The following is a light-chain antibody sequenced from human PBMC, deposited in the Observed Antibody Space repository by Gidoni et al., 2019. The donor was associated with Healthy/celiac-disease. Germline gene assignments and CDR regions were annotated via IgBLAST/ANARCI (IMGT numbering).Light chain of an antibody. CDR2: RNN. J-gene: IGLJ2*01. CDR1: STHIGSNY. CDR3: AAWDDSLSAF. Sequence: QSVRTQQPSASGTPGQRVTISCSGSSTHIGSNYVYWYQQLPGPAPKLLIYRNNPRPSGVPDRFSGSKSGTSASLALSGLRSEDEADYYCAAWDDSLSAFFGGGTTLTVL. V-gene: IGLV1-47*01.